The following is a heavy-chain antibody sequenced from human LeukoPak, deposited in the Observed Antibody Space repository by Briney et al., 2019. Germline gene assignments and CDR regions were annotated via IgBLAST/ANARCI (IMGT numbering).Heavy chain of an antibody. D-gene: IGHD6-13*01. V-gene: IGHV1-2*02. Sequence: ASVKVSCKASGYTFTGYYMHWVRQAPGQGLGWMGWINPNSGGTNYAQKFQGRVTMTRDTSISTAYMELSRLRSDDTAVYYCARGKVVAAAGTFDYWGQGTLVTVSS. CDR3: ARGKVVAAAGTFDY. CDR1: GYTFTGYY. CDR2: INPNSGGT. J-gene: IGHJ4*02.